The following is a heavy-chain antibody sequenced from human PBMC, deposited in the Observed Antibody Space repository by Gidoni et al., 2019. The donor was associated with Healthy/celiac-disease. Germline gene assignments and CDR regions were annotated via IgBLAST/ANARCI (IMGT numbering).Heavy chain of an antibody. D-gene: IGHD2-21*02. CDR1: GGSFRGYY. CDR2: INHSGST. J-gene: IGHJ4*02. V-gene: IGHV4-34*01. CDR3: ARSRCTRWTRGGGDCYSLNYFDY. Sequence: QVQLQQCGAGLLKPSETLSLTCAVYGGSFRGYYWCWIRQPPGKGLEWIGEINHSGSTNYNPSLKMRVTISVDTAKNQFSLKLSSVTAADTAVYYWARSRCTRWTRGGGDCYSLNYFDYWGQGTLVTVSS.